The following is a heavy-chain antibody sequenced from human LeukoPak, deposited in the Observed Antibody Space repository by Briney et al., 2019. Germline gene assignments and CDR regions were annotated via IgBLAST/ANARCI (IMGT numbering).Heavy chain of an antibody. CDR2: IYYTGST. J-gene: IGHJ4*02. Sequence: PSETLSLTCSVSGXSISSLYWSWIRQPPGKALEWIVYIYYTGSTNYNPSLKSRVTMFVAMSKNQFSLRLSSVTAADTAVYYCARHRAYSSSSPFDYWGQGTLVTVSS. V-gene: IGHV4-59*08. CDR3: ARHRAYSSSSPFDY. CDR1: GXSISSLY. D-gene: IGHD6-6*01.